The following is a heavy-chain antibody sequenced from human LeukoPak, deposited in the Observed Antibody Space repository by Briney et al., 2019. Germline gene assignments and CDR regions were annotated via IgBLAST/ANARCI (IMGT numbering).Heavy chain of an antibody. V-gene: IGHV1-2*02. CDR2: INPNSGGT. Sequence: GASVKVSCKASGYTFTGYCMHWVRQAPGQGLEWMGWINPNSGGTNYAQKFQGRVTMTRDTSISTAYMELSRLRSDDTAVYYCARGPGDFGVVTHDYYYYMDVWGKGTTVTVSS. D-gene: IGHD3-3*01. CDR3: ARGPGDFGVVTHDYYYYMDV. CDR1: GYTFTGYC. J-gene: IGHJ6*03.